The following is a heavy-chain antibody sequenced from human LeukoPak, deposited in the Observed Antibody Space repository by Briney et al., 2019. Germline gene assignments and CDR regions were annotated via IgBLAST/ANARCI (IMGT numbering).Heavy chain of an antibody. CDR2: IIVIFGTP. V-gene: IGHV1-69*13. Sequence: SVKVSCKASGGTFSSYAFSWVRQAPGQGLEWMGGIIVIFGTPNYAQKFQGRVTITADESTSTAYMELSSLRSEDTAVYYCARGEVPPHYFDYWGQGTLVTASS. J-gene: IGHJ4*02. CDR1: GGTFSSYA. CDR3: ARGEVPPHYFDY.